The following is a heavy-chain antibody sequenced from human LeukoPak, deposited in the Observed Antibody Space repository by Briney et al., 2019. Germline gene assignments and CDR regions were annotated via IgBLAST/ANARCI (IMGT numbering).Heavy chain of an antibody. CDR2: ISGGNT. V-gene: IGHV3-23*01. CDR3: ATRYYYDSSGYRDIDY. J-gene: IGHJ4*02. CDR1: GFTFSSYA. D-gene: IGHD3-22*01. Sequence: GGSLRLSCAASGFTFSSYAMSWVRQAPGKGLEWVSCISGGNTYYADSVKGRFTISRDNSKSTLYLQMNNLRAEDTAVYYCATRYYYDSSGYRDIDYWGQGTLVTVSS.